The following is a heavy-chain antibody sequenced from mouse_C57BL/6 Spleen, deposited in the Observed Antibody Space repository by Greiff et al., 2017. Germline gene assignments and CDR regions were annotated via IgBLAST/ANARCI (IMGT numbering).Heavy chain of an antibody. CDR3: ARSDWALARDD. CDR2: LYPGDGDT. D-gene: IGHD4-1*01. Sequence: VQLQQSGAELVKPGASVKISCKASGYAFSSYWMNWVKQRPGTGLERTGQLYPGDGDTNYNGKFKGKATLTADKSSSTAYMQRSSLTAEDSAVYFGARSDWALARDDWGQGTSVTVTS. CDR1: GYAFSSYW. V-gene: IGHV1-80*01. J-gene: IGHJ4*01.